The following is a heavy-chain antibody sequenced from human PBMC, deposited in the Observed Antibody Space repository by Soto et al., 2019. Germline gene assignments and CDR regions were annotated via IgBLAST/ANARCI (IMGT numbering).Heavy chain of an antibody. V-gene: IGHV3-30*18. CDR2: VSYDGSFK. CDR3: AKDSDQLLFDYYYYGMDV. D-gene: IGHD2-2*01. Sequence: GGSMGLSCEASGFTFNKLGIHWVRQAPGKGLEWVAVVSYDGSFKYYADSVKGRFTISRDNSKNTLYLQMNSLRPEDTALYYCAKDSDQLLFDYYYYGMDVWGQGTTVTVSS. J-gene: IGHJ6*02. CDR1: GFTFNKLG.